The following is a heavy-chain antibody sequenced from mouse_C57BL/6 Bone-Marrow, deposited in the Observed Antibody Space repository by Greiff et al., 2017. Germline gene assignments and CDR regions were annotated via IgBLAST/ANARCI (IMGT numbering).Heavy chain of an antibody. J-gene: IGHJ3*01. V-gene: IGHV1-50*01. Sequence: QVQLKQPGAELVKPGASVKLSCKASGYTFTSYWMQWVKQRPGQGLEWIGEIDPSDSYTNYNQKFKGKATLTVDTSSSTAYMQRSSLTSEDSAVYYCAREGGGFAYWGQGTLVTVSA. CDR3: AREGGGFAY. CDR2: IDPSDSYT. CDR1: GYTFTSYW.